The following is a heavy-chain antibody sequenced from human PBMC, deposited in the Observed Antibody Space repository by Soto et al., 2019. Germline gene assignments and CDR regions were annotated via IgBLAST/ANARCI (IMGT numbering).Heavy chain of an antibody. CDR2: TYYRSKWYN. V-gene: IGHV6-1*01. CDR3: ARSTSYSSGWYSRTYYYYYGMDV. J-gene: IGHJ6*02. D-gene: IGHD6-19*01. CDR1: GDSVSSNSAA. Sequence: SQTLSLTCAISGDSVSSNSAAWNWIRQSPSRGLEWLGRTYYRSKWYNDYAVSVKSRITINPDTSKNQFSLQLNSVTPEDTAVYYCARSTSYSSGWYSRTYYYYYGMDVWGQGTTVSASS.